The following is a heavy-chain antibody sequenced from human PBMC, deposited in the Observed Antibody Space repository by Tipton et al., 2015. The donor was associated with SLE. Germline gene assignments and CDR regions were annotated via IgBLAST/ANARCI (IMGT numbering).Heavy chain of an antibody. Sequence: TLSLTCSVSGYSISSGYRWGWIRQSPGKTMEWIGYVYYSGNTNYNPSLKSRVTISMDTSKNQVSLRLNSVTAADTAVYYCAKGYGMGNYYYMDVWDKGTSVIVSS. V-gene: IGHV4-38-2*01. CDR3: AKGYGMGNYYYMDV. D-gene: IGHD5-18*01. J-gene: IGHJ6*03. CDR2: VYYSGNT. CDR1: GYSISSGYR.